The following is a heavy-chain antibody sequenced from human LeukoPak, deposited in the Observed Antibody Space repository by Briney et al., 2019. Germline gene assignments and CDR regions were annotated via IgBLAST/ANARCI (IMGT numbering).Heavy chain of an antibody. D-gene: IGHD3-16*01. CDR2: IKQDGSEK. Sequence: GGSLRLSCAASGFTFSSYWMSWFRQAPGKGLEGVANIKQDGSEKYYVDSVKGRFTISRDNAKNSLYLQMNSLRAEDTAVYYCARDNMITFGGVTAFDYWGQGTLVTVSS. CDR1: GFTFSSYW. CDR3: ARDNMITFGGVTAFDY. V-gene: IGHV3-7*03. J-gene: IGHJ4*02.